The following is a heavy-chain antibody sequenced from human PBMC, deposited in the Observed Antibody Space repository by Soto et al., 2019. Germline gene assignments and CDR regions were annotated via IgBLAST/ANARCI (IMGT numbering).Heavy chain of an antibody. Sequence: PGGSLRLSCAASGFTFSDYYMSWIRQAPGKWLEWVSYISSSGSTIYYADSVKGRFTISRDNAKNSLYLQMNSLRAKDTAVYYCARDSDMVVGPAAIPDYWGQRTLVTVSS. CDR3: ARDSDMVVGPAAIPDY. J-gene: IGHJ4*02. V-gene: IGHV3-11*01. CDR2: ISSSGSTI. D-gene: IGHD2-2*01. CDR1: GFTFSDYY.